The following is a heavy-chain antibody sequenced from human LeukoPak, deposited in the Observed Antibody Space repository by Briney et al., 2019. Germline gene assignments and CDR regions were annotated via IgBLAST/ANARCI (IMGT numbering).Heavy chain of an antibody. Sequence: PSETLSLTCAVYGESLSGYYWTWIRQPPGKGLEWIGEINHSGSTSYNASLTSRVTISADTSQNQFSLKLRSVTAADTAVYCATVYVTVVRGSWFDPWGQGTLGTVSS. CDR1: GESLSGYY. CDR2: INHSGST. V-gene: IGHV4-34*01. J-gene: IGHJ5*02. CDR3: ATVYVTVVRGSWFDP. D-gene: IGHD3-10*01.